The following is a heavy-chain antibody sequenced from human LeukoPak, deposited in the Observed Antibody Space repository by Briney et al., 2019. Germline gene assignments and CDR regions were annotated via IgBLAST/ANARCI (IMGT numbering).Heavy chain of an antibody. V-gene: IGHV4-4*07. CDR3: ARLSIAAAGSYYFDY. J-gene: IGHJ4*02. D-gene: IGHD6-13*01. CDR2: IYTSGST. Sequence: PSETLSLTCTVSGVSISSYYWSWIRQPAGKGLEWIGRIYTSGSTNYNPSLKSRVTMSVDTSKNQFSLRLSSVTAADTAVYYCARLSIAAAGSYYFDYWGQGTLVTVSS. CDR1: GVSISSYY.